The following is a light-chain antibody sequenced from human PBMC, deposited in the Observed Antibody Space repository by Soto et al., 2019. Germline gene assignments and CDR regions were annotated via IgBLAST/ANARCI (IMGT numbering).Light chain of an antibody. CDR1: QSISSW. CDR3: QQYNGYFHT. J-gene: IGKJ2*01. V-gene: IGKV1-5*01. CDR2: AAS. Sequence: DIQMTQSPSTLSASVGDRVTITCRASQSISSWLAWYQQKPGKAPKLLIYAASSLESGVPSRFNGSGSVTEFALPISILQPDDFAPYYCQQYNGYFHTFGQVTKL.